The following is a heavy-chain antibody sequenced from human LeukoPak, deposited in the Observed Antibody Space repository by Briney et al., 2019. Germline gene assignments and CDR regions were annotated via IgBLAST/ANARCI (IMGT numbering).Heavy chain of an antibody. CDR3: ARDSATMVRGVHDY. CDR2: ISNRGSTI. J-gene: IGHJ4*02. CDR1: GFTFSSYE. D-gene: IGHD3-10*01. Sequence: GGSLRLSCAASGFTFSSYEMNWVRQAPGKGLEWVSNISNRGSTITYADSVKGRFTISRDNAKNSLYLQMNSLRAEDTAVYYCARDSATMVRGVHDYWGQGTLVTVSS. V-gene: IGHV3-48*03.